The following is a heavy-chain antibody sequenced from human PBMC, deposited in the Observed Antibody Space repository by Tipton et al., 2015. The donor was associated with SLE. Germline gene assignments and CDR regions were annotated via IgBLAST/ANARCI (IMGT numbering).Heavy chain of an antibody. CDR2: IYYRGDT. J-gene: IGHJ5*02. D-gene: IGHD4/OR15-4a*01. CDR1: GGSISGGNYY. CDR3: ARVVAGAKGWNWFDP. V-gene: IGHV4-30-4*08. Sequence: TLSLTCTVSGGSISGGNYYWGWIRQSPGEGLEWIGYIYYRGDTYYNPSLESRVTISIDTSINQFSLRLTSATAADTAMYYCARVVAGAKGWNWFDPWGQGILVTVSS.